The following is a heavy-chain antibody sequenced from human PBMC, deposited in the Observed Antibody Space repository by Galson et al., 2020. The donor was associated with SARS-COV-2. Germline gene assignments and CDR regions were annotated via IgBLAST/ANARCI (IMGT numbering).Heavy chain of an antibody. CDR1: GFTFDDYA. V-gene: IGHV3-9*01. J-gene: IGHJ4*02. CDR2: ISWNSGSI. CDR3: AKDIGYSSGAMSV. Sequence: GGSLRLSCAASGFTFDDYAMHWVRQAPGKGLEWVSGISWNSGSIGYADSVKGRFTISRDNAKNSLYLQMNSLRAEDTALYYCAKDIGYSSGAMSVWGQGARVTVSS. D-gene: IGHD6-19*01.